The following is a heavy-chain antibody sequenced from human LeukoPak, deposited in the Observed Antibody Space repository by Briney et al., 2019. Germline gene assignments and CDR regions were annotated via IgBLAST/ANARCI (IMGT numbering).Heavy chain of an antibody. Sequence: PGGSLRLSCAASGLTFSSYWMHWVRHAPGKGLVWVSRISNEGRSTIYADSVKGRFTISREKANNTLYLQMNSLRAEDTAVNYCAKGGVGATFDYCGRGTLVTVSS. V-gene: IGHV3-74*01. CDR2: ISNEGRST. CDR1: GLTFSSYW. D-gene: IGHD1-26*01. J-gene: IGHJ4*02. CDR3: AKGGVGATFDY.